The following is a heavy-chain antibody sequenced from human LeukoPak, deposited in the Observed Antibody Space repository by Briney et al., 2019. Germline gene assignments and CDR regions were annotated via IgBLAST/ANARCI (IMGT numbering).Heavy chain of an antibody. D-gene: IGHD5-18*01. J-gene: IGHJ3*02. V-gene: IGHV3-53*04. Sequence: PGGSLRLSCAASGLTVSSNYMSWVRQAPGKGLEWVSVIYSGGDTYYADSVKGRFTISRHDSKNTLYLQMNSLRAEDTAIYYCARVAYTYGYSQAFDIWGQGTMVTASS. CDR2: IYSGGDT. CDR1: GLTVSSNY. CDR3: ARVAYTYGYSQAFDI.